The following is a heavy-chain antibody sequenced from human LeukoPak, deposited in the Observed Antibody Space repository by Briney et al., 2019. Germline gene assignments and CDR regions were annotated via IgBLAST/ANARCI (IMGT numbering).Heavy chain of an antibody. D-gene: IGHD3-16*02. CDR2: INHSGST. V-gene: IGHV4-34*01. CDR1: GESFSGYY. CDR3: ARGYHYDYVWGSYLSVYFDY. J-gene: IGHJ4*02. Sequence: SETLSLTCAVYGESFSGYYWSWIRQPPGKGLEWIGEINHSGSTNYNPSLKSRVTISVDTSKNQFSLKLSSVTAADTAVYYCARGYHYDYVWGSYLSVYFDYWGQGTLVTVSS.